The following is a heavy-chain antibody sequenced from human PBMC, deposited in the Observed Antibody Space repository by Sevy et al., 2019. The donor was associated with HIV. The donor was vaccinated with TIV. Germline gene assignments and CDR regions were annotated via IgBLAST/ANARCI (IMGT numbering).Heavy chain of an antibody. CDR1: GFIFSDYY. Sequence: GGSQRLSCAASGFIFSDYYMSWIRQAPGKGLEWVSYISSSSSNKFYADSVKGRFTISRDNSKNSLYLQMSSLRAEDTAVYFCAKLPTMAAARDDYWGLGILVTVSS. CDR2: ISSSSSNK. J-gene: IGHJ4*02. V-gene: IGHV3-11*01. D-gene: IGHD6-13*01. CDR3: AKLPTMAAARDDY.